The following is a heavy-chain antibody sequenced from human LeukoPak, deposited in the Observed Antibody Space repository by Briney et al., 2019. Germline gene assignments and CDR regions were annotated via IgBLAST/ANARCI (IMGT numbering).Heavy chain of an antibody. CDR2: IYSGGST. CDR1: GFTVSSNY. D-gene: IGHD5-18*01. V-gene: IGHV3-53*05. CDR3: ARVGIQLWSLYFDY. J-gene: IGHJ4*02. Sequence: GGSLRLSCAASGFTVSSNYMSWVRQAPGKGLEGVSVIYSGGSTYYADSVKGRFTISRDNSKNTLYLQMNSLRAEDTAVYYCARVGIQLWSLYFDYWGQGTLVTVSS.